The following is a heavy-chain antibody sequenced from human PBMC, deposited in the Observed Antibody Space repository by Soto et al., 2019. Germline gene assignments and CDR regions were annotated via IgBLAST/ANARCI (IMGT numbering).Heavy chain of an antibody. CDR3: ARDSDDSNSRYYYYYMDV. CDR1: GGSISSYY. V-gene: IGHV4-59*01. Sequence: PSETLSLTCTVPGGSISSYYWSWIRQPPGKGLEWIGYIYYSGSTNYNPSLKSRVTISVDTSKNQFSLKLSSVTAADTAVYYCARDSDDSNSRYYYYYMDVWGKGTTVTVSS. J-gene: IGHJ6*03. CDR2: IYYSGST. D-gene: IGHD4-4*01.